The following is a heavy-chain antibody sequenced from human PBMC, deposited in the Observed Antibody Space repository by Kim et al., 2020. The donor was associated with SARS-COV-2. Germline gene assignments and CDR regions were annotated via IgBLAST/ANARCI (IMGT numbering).Heavy chain of an antibody. D-gene: IGHD6-13*01. Sequence: ASVKVSCKASGYTFTSYDINWVRQATGQGLEWMGWMNPNSGNTGYAQKFQGRVTMTRNTSISTAYMELSSLRSEDTAVYYCARYSSSSNPYYYYGMDVWGQGTTVTVSS. CDR1: GYTFTSYD. J-gene: IGHJ6*02. V-gene: IGHV1-8*01. CDR2: MNPNSGNT. CDR3: ARYSSSSNPYYYYGMDV.